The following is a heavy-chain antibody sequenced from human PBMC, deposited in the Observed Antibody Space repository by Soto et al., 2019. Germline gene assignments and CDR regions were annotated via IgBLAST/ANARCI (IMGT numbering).Heavy chain of an antibody. CDR1: GYTFTSYG. Sequence: QVQLVQSGAEVKKPGASVKVSCKASGYTFTSYGISWVRQAPGQGLEWMGWISAYNGNTNYAQKLQGRVTMTTDTATSTAYMELRSRRSDDTAVYYCAITGIAAAGTGNNWFDPWGQGTLITVSS. V-gene: IGHV1-18*01. J-gene: IGHJ5*02. CDR3: AITGIAAAGTGNNWFDP. CDR2: ISAYNGNT. D-gene: IGHD6-13*01.